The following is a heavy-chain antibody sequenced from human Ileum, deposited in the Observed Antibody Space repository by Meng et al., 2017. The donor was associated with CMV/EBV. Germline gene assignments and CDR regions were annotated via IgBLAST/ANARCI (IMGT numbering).Heavy chain of an antibody. D-gene: IGHD1-14*01. CDR2: INHSGGA. Sequence: SETLSLTCAVYGGSFSSYYWSWIRQPPGKGLEWIGEINHSGGANYNPSLKSRVTISVDTAKNQFSLKVSSVTAADTAVYYCARERKWQNQVKTGWFDPWGQGTPVTVSS. V-gene: IGHV4-34*01. J-gene: IGHJ5*02. CDR3: ARERKWQNQVKTGWFDP. CDR1: GGSFSSYY.